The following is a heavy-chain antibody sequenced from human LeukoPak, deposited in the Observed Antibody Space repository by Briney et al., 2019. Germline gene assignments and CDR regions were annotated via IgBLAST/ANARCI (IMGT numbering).Heavy chain of an antibody. V-gene: IGHV1-2*02. Sequence: ASVKVSCKASGYTFTGYYMHWVRQAPGQGREWMGWINPNSGGTNYAQKFQGRVTMTRDTSISTAYMELSRLRSDDTAVYYCARDWESGYSGLDYWGQGTLVTVSS. J-gene: IGHJ4*02. CDR2: INPNSGGT. D-gene: IGHD5-12*01. CDR1: GYTFTGYY. CDR3: ARDWESGYSGLDY.